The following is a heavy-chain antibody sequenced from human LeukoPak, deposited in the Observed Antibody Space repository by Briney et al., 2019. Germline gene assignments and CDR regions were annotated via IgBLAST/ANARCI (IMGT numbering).Heavy chain of an antibody. V-gene: IGHV3-7*01. CDR3: ARDQRNDFWSGYYPYYYYYYMDV. D-gene: IGHD3-3*01. CDR1: GFTFSSYW. J-gene: IGHJ6*03. Sequence: GGSLRLSCAASGFTFSSYWMSWVRQAPGKGLEWVANIKQDGSEKYYVDSVKGRFTISRDNAKNSLYLQMSSLRAEDTAVYYCARDQRNDFWSGYYPYYYYYYMDVWGKGTTVTVSS. CDR2: IKQDGSEK.